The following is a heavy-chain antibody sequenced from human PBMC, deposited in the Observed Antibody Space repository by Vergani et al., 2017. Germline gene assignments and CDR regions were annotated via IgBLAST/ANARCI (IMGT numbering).Heavy chain of an antibody. Sequence: EVQLEESGGGLVLPGRSLRLSCVASGFTSAGYAMPWVRQVPGKGLEWVSGISWNSNSIGYADSVKGRFTISRDNAKNSLYLQMNSLRAEDTALYYCAKDLGTSSGGGWFDPWGQGTLVTVSS. J-gene: IGHJ5*02. V-gene: IGHV3-9*02. CDR2: ISWNSNSI. CDR3: AKDLGTSSGGGWFDP. CDR1: GFTSAGYA. D-gene: IGHD6-6*01.